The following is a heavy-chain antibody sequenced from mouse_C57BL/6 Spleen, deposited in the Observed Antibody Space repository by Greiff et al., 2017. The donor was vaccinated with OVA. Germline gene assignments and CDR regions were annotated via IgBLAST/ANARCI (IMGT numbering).Heavy chain of an antibody. J-gene: IGHJ3*01. CDR1: GYTFTSYW. V-gene: IGHV1-50*01. D-gene: IGHD4-1*01. Sequence: QVQLQQPGAELVKPGASVKLSCKASGYTFTSYWMQWVKQRPGQGLEWIGEIDPSDSYTNYNQKFKDKATLTVDKSSSTAYMQLSSLTSEDSAVYYCARLTGRDLAWFAYWGQGTLVTVSA. CDR2: IDPSDSYT. CDR3: ARLTGRDLAWFAY.